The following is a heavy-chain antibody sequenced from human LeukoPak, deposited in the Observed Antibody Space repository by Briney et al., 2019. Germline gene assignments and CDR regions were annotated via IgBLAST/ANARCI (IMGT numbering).Heavy chain of an antibody. D-gene: IGHD1-26*01. CDR2: ISSSSSYT. CDR1: GFTFSSYS. CDR3: ARGGMGATDY. Sequence: GGPLRLSCAASGFTFSSYSMNWVRQAPGKGLEWVSSISSSSSYTYYADSVKGRFTISRDNAKNSLYLQMNSLRAEDTAVYYCARGGMGATDYWGQGTLVTVSS. J-gene: IGHJ4*02. V-gene: IGHV3-21*01.